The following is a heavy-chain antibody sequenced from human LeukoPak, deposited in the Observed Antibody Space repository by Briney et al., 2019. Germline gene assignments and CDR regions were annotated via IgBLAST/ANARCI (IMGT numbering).Heavy chain of an antibody. CDR1: GFSFSTYS. Sequence: PGGSLRLSSAASGFSFSTYSMHWVRQAPGKGLEYVSAINNNGGRASYANSVKGRFTISRDNSKNTLFLQMGSLRDEDMGVYYCARVRYGSGSYYNDYWGQGTLVTVSS. CDR2: INNNGGRA. J-gene: IGHJ4*02. V-gene: IGHV3-64*01. D-gene: IGHD3-10*01. CDR3: ARVRYGSGSYYNDY.